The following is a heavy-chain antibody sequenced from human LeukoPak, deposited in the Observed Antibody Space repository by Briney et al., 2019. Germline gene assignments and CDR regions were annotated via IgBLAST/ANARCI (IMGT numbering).Heavy chain of an antibody. V-gene: IGHV3-23*01. D-gene: IGHD3-3*01. J-gene: IGHJ2*01. CDR3: ARDRSTDWYYDFWSGTHWYFDL. CDR2: ISGSGGST. Sequence: PGGSLRLSCAASGFTFSSYAMSWVRQAPGKGLEWVSAISGSGGSTYYADSVKGRFTISRDNSKNTLYLQMNSLRAEDTAVYYCARDRSTDWYYDFWSGTHWYFDLWGRGTLVTVSS. CDR1: GFTFSSYA.